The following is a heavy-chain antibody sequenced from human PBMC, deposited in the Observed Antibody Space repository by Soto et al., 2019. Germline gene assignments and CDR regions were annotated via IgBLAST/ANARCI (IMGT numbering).Heavy chain of an antibody. J-gene: IGHJ4*02. Sequence: GASVKVSCTASGYTFTNYGISWVRQAPEQGLEWMGWISAYNGNTNYEQKFKGRVTMTTDTTTSTAYMELRSLRSDDTAVYYCARDSGHGYDYWGQGTVVTVSS. CDR2: ISAYNGNT. CDR3: ARDSGHGYDY. CDR1: GYTFTNYG. V-gene: IGHV1-18*01. D-gene: IGHD5-12*01.